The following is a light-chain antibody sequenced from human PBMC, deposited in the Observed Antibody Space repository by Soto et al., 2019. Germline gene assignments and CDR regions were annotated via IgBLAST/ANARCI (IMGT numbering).Light chain of an antibody. CDR2: GAS. Sequence: EIVLTQSPGTLSLSPGERATLSCRASQSVSSSYLAWYQQKPGQAPRLLIYGASSRATGIPDRLSRSGSGTDFTLTISRLEPEDFAVYYCQRYGSTQLTFGGGPKGEIK. CDR3: QRYGSTQLT. CDR1: QSVSSSY. J-gene: IGKJ4*01. V-gene: IGKV3-20*01.